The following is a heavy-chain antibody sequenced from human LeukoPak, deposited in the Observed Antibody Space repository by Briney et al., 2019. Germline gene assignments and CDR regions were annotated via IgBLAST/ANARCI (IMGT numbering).Heavy chain of an antibody. CDR3: AREVVIFPDYYYYGMDV. J-gene: IGHJ6*02. CDR2: ISRSGDTL. D-gene: IGHD3-9*01. CDR1: GFPFRDYY. V-gene: IGHV3-11*01. Sequence: GGSLRLSCAASGFPFRDYYMTWIRQAPGKGLEWISYISRSGDTLYYADSVEGRFTISRDNAKNSLFLQMNSLRADDTAVYYCAREVVIFPDYYYYGMDVWGQGTTVTVSS.